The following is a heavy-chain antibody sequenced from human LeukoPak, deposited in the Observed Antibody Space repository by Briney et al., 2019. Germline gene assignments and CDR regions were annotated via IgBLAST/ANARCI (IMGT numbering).Heavy chain of an antibody. CDR3: GRVVPQSYYYGMDV. CDR2: INHSGST. Sequence: SETLSLTCAVYGGSFSGYYWSWIRQPPGKGLDWIGEINHSGSTNYNPSLKSRVTISVDTSKNQFSLKLSSVTAADTAVYYCGRVVPQSYYYGMDVWGKGTTVTVSS. J-gene: IGHJ6*04. CDR1: GGSFSGYY. V-gene: IGHV4-34*01. D-gene: IGHD2-8*01.